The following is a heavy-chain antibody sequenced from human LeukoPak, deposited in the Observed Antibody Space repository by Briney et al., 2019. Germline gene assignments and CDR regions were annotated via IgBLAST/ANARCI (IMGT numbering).Heavy chain of an antibody. CDR2: INHSGST. V-gene: IGHV4-34*01. D-gene: IGHD2-2*01. CDR3: ARGGVVPAAPYYYYYGMDV. J-gene: IGHJ6*02. CDR1: GVSFSGYY. Sequence: SETLSLTCAVYGVSFSGYYWSWIRQPPGKGLEWIGEINHSGSTNYNPSLKSRVAISVDTSKNQFSLKLSSVTAADTAVYYCARGGVVPAAPYYYYYGMDVWGQGTTVTVSS.